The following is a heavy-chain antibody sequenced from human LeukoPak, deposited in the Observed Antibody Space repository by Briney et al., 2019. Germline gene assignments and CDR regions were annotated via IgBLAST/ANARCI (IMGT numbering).Heavy chain of an antibody. CDR3: VKDMEPGGSGH. D-gene: IGHD1-26*01. Sequence: GGSLRLSCAASGFTFEDYAMHWVRQASGKGLEWVSGMTLDSGRIGYADSVKGRFTISRDKAKNSVLLQMNSVRTEDTALYYCVKDMEPGGSGHWGPGTLVTVSS. V-gene: IGHV3-9*01. J-gene: IGHJ4*02. CDR2: MTLDSGRI. CDR1: GFTFEDYA.